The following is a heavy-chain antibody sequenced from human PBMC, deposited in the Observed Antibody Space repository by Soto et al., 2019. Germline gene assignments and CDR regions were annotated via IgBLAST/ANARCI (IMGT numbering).Heavy chain of an antibody. CDR1: GFTFSSYA. CDR3: ARDPGGDIVVVVVATSMDV. Sequence: GGSLRLSCAASGFTFSSYAMHWVRQAPGKGLEWVAVISYDGSNKYYADSVKGRFTISRDNSKNTLYLQMNSLRAEDTAVYYCARDPGGDIVVVVVATSMDVWGQGTTVTAP. D-gene: IGHD2-15*01. V-gene: IGHV3-30-3*01. CDR2: ISYDGSNK. J-gene: IGHJ6*02.